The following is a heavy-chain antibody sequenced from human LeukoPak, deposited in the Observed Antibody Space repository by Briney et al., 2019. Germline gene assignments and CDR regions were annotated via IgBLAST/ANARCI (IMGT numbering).Heavy chain of an antibody. CDR2: ISSSSSTI. V-gene: IGHV3-48*01. D-gene: IGHD2-2*01. Sequence: GGSLRLSCAASGFTFSSYSMNWVRQAPGKGLEWVSYISSSSSTIYYADSVKGRFTISRDNAKNSLYLQMNSLRAEDTAVYYCAISVPAARGYWGQGTLVTVSS. J-gene: IGHJ4*02. CDR1: GFTFSSYS. CDR3: AISVPAARGY.